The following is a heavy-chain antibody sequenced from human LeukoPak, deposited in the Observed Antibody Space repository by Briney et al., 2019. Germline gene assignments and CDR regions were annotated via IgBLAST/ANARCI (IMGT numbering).Heavy chain of an antibody. Sequence: SETLSLTCTVSGGSISSSSYYWGWIRQPPGKGLEWIGSIYYSGSTYYNPSLKSRVTISVDTSKNQFSLKLSSVTAADTAVYYCARVGRDTAMEKLYYYYYYMDVWGKGTTVTVSS. CDR1: GGSISSSSYY. V-gene: IGHV4-39*07. CDR3: ARVGRDTAMEKLYYYYYYMDV. D-gene: IGHD5-18*01. J-gene: IGHJ6*03. CDR2: IYYSGST.